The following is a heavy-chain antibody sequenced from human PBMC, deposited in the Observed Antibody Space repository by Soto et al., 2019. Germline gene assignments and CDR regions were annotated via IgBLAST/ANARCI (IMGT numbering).Heavy chain of an antibody. CDR1: GGSISSGGYS. V-gene: IGHV4-30-2*01. J-gene: IGHJ4*02. Sequence: SETLSLTCAVSGGSISSGGYSWSWIRQPPGKGLEWIVYIYHSGSTYYNPSLKSRVTISVDRSKNQFSLRLSSVTAADTAVYYCASSHAGAHITAAVHWGQGTLVTVS. CDR3: ASSHAGAHITAAVH. CDR2: IYHSGST. D-gene: IGHD6-13*01.